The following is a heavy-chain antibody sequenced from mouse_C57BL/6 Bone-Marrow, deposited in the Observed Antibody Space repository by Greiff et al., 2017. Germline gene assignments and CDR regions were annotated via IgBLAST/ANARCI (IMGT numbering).Heavy chain of an antibody. CDR2: IWRGGST. CDR3: AKTFYGNYWYFDV. Sequence: VKLVESGPGLVQPSQSLSITCTVSGFSLTSYGVHWVRQSPGKGLEWLGVIWRGGSTDYNAAFMSRLSITQDNSKSQVFFKMNSLQADDTAIYYCAKTFYGNYWYFDVWGTGTTVTVSS. J-gene: IGHJ1*03. D-gene: IGHD2-10*01. CDR1: GFSLTSYG. V-gene: IGHV2-5*01.